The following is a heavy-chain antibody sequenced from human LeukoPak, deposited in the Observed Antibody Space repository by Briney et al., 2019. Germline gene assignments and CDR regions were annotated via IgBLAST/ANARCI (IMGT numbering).Heavy chain of an antibody. J-gene: IGHJ4*02. CDR1: GYTFTGYY. V-gene: IGHV1-2*02. Sequence: ASVKVSCKASGYTFTGYYMHWVRQAPGQGLEWMGWINPNSGGTNYAQKFQGRVTMTRDTSISTAYMELSRQRSDDTAVYYCARGTDTAMVTPFDYWGQGTLVTVSS. CDR3: ARGTDTAMVTPFDY. D-gene: IGHD5-18*01. CDR2: INPNSGGT.